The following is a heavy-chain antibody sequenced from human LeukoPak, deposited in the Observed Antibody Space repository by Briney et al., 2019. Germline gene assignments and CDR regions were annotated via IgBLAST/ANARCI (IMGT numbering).Heavy chain of an antibody. CDR2: IRYDGTKK. D-gene: IGHD3-22*01. V-gene: IGHV3-30*02. CDR1: GFIFSNYA. CDR3: AKDQARDYHDIYYIDN. J-gene: IGHJ4*03. Sequence: PGGSLRLSCVASGFIFSNYAMHWVRQAPGKGLEWVSFIRYDGTKKYYADSVKGRFTISRDNSKNTLDLQMNSLRAEDTAVSYCAKDQARDYHDIYYIDNWGQGTLVTVSS.